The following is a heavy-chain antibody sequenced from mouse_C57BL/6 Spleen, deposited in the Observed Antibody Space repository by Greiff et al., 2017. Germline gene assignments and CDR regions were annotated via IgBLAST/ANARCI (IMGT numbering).Heavy chain of an antibody. J-gene: IGHJ1*03. CDR1: GISITTGNYR. CDR3: GREGNCERYFDV. Sequence: VQLQQSGPGLVKPSQTVFLTCTVTGISITTGNYRWSWIRQFPGNKLEWIGYIYYSGTITYNPSLTSRTTITRDTPKNQFFLEMNSLTAEETATYYCGREGNCERYFDVWGTGTTVTVSS. CDR2: IYYSGTI. V-gene: IGHV3-5*01. D-gene: IGHD2-1*01.